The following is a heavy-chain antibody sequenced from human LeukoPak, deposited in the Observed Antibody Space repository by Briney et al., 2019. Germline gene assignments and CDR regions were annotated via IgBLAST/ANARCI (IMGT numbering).Heavy chain of an antibody. CDR2: INSDGGDT. CDR3: ARGGSGTFHI. J-gene: IGHJ3*02. D-gene: IGHD3-10*01. CDR1: GFTFSGYW. V-gene: IGHV3-74*01. Sequence: GGSLRLSCAASGFTFSGYWMHWVRQAPGKGLIWVSRINSDGGDTTYADSVRVRFTISRDNAKNTLYLQMNSLRADDTAVYYCARGGSGTFHIWGQGTMVTVSS.